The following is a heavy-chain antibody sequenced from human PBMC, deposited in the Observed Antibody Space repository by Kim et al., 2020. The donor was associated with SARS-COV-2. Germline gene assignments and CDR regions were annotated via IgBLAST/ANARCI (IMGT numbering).Heavy chain of an antibody. V-gene: IGHV4-34*01. D-gene: IGHD3-10*01. Sequence: SETLSLTCAVYGGSFSGYYWSWIRQPPGKGLEWFGEINHSGRTNYNPSLKSRVTISVDTSKNQFSLKLTSVTAADAALYFCARRWSNTSGWGSHYCDLWGQGILVTVSS. J-gene: IGHJ1*01. CDR1: GGSFSGYY. CDR2: INHSGRT. CDR3: ARRWSNTSGWGSHYCDL.